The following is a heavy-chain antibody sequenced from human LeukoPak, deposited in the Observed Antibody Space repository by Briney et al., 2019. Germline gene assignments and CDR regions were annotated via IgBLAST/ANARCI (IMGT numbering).Heavy chain of an antibody. V-gene: IGHV6-1*01. CDR1: GDSVSSNSAA. CDR3: ARENHSGYSSGWYVEYYFDY. D-gene: IGHD6-19*01. CDR2: TYYRSKWYN. Sequence: SQTLSLTCAISGDSVSSNSAAWNWIRQSPSRGLEWLGRTYYRSKWYNDYAVSVKSRITINPDTSKNQFSLQLNSVTPEDTAVYYCARENHSGYSSGWYVEYYFDYWGQGTLVTVSS. J-gene: IGHJ4*02.